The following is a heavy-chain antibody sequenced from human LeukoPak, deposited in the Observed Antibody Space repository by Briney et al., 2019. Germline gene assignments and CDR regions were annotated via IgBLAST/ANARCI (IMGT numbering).Heavy chain of an antibody. CDR3: ASSGWSRDAFDI. CDR1: GFTFSSYS. D-gene: IGHD6-19*01. V-gene: IGHV3-21*01. J-gene: IGHJ3*02. Sequence: PGGSLRLSCAASGFTFSSYSMNWVRQAPGKGLEWVSSISSSSSYIYYADSVKGRFTISRDNAENSLYLQMNSLRAEDTAVYYCASSGWSRDAFDIWGQGTMVTVSS. CDR2: ISSSSSYI.